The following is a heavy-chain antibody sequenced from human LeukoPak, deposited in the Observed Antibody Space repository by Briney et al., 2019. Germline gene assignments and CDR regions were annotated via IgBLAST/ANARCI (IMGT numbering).Heavy chain of an antibody. Sequence: GESLKISFKGSGYSFPNYWIGWVRQMPGQGLEWMGIIYPADSDTRYSPAFQGQVTISADKSINTAYLQWTSLKASDTAMYYCARRKGDGYNSPFDYWGQGTLVTVSS. V-gene: IGHV5-51*01. CDR1: GYSFPNYW. D-gene: IGHD5-24*01. CDR3: ARRKGDGYNSPFDY. J-gene: IGHJ4*02. CDR2: IYPADSDT.